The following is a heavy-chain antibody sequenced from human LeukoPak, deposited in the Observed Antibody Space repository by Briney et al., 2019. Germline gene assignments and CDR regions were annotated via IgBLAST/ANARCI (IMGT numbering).Heavy chain of an antibody. D-gene: IGHD6-13*01. CDR3: ARRNRAAAQIDAFDI. CDR1: GGSISSGSYY. J-gene: IGHJ3*02. Sequence: SETLSLTCTVSGGSISSGSYYWSWIRQPAGKGLEWIGRIYTSGSTNYNPSLKSRVTISVDTSKNQFSLKLSSVTAADTAVYYCARRNRAAAQIDAFDIWGQGTMVTVSS. CDR2: IYTSGST. V-gene: IGHV4-61*02.